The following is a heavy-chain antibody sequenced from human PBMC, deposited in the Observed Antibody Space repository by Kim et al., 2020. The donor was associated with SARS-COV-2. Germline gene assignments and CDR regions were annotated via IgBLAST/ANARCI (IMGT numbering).Heavy chain of an antibody. CDR1: GFTFNTYG. CDR2: IWYDGSNK. V-gene: IGHV3-33*01. J-gene: IGHJ4*02. CDR3: ARDGKYGSGSYYMSN. D-gene: IGHD3-10*01. Sequence: GGSLRLSCAASGFTFNTYGIHWVRQAPGKGLEWVAVIWYDGSNKYYADSVKGRFTISRDNSKNTVYLQMNSLRVEDTGIYYCARDGKYGSGSYYMSNWGQGTPVTVSA.